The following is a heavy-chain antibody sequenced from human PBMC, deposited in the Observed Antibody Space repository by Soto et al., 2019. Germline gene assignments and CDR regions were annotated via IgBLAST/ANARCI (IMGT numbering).Heavy chain of an antibody. CDR2: ISSSSSTI. Sequence: PXVSLLLSCAASGFTFSSYSMNWVRQAPGKGLEWVSYISSSSSTIYYADSVKGRFTISRDNAKNSLYLQMNSLRDEDTAVYYCARDLFRKSVVVPAAIRYYYGMDVWGQGTTVTVSS. CDR1: GFTFSSYS. V-gene: IGHV3-48*02. CDR3: ARDLFRKSVVVPAAIRYYYGMDV. D-gene: IGHD2-2*02. J-gene: IGHJ6*02.